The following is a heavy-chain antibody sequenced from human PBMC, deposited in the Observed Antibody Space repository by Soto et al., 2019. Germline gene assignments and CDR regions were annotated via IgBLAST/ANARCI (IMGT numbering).Heavy chain of an antibody. V-gene: IGHV3-23*01. CDR1: GFTFSSYA. D-gene: IGHD2-15*01. CDR2: ISGSGGST. Sequence: EVQLLESGGGLVQPGGSLRLSCAASGFTFSSYAMSWVRQAPGKGLEWVSAISGSGGSTYYADSVKGRFTISRDNSKNTLYLQMNSLRAEDTAVYYCAKNTVDCSGGSCPPPGGVSFQHWGQGTLVTVSS. CDR3: AKNTVDCSGGSCPPPGGVSFQH. J-gene: IGHJ1*01.